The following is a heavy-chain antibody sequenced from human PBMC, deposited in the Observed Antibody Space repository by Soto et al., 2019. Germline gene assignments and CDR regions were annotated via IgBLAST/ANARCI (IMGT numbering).Heavy chain of an antibody. V-gene: IGHV3-73*01. CDR2: IRSKANSYAT. Sequence: GGSLRLSCAASGFTFSGSAMHWVRQASGKGLEWVGRIRSKANSYATAYAASVKGRFTISRDDSKNTAYLQMNSLKTEDTAVYYCTRPSRRYCSSNSCYNAFDICGQGTMVTVSS. D-gene: IGHD2-2*02. CDR1: GFTFSGSA. CDR3: TRPSRRYCSSNSCYNAFDI. J-gene: IGHJ3*02.